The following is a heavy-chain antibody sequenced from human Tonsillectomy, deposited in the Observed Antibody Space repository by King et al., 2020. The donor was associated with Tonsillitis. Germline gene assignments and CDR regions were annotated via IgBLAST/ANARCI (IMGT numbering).Heavy chain of an antibody. CDR3: ARDQSGYDYPYFDY. J-gene: IGHJ4*02. CDR1: GGSCSSSNW. CDR2: IYHRGST. Sequence: QLQESGPGLVKPSGTLSLTCAVSGGSCSSSNWWSWVRLPPGNGLDWFGEIYHRGSTNYNPSLTCRVTIAVDKSKNLFSLKLSSVTAADTAVYYCARDQSGYDYPYFDYWGQGTLVTVSS. D-gene: IGHD5-12*01. V-gene: IGHV4-4*02.